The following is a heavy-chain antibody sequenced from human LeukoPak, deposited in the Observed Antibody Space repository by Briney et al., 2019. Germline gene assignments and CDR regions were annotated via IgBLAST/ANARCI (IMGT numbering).Heavy chain of an antibody. Sequence: GESLKISCKGSGYSFTSYWIGWVRQMPGKGLEWMGIIYPGDSDTRYSPSFQGQVTISADKSISTAYLQWSSLKASDTAMYCCARLGYGDYGDRDLDYWGQGTLVTVSS. CDR1: GYSFTSYW. V-gene: IGHV5-51*01. CDR2: IYPGDSDT. J-gene: IGHJ4*02. D-gene: IGHD4-17*01. CDR3: ARLGYGDYGDRDLDY.